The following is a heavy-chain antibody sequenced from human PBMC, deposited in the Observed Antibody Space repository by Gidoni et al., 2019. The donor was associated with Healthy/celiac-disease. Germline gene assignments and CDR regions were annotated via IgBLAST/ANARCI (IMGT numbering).Heavy chain of an antibody. D-gene: IGHD4-17*01. CDR1: GFTFSSYA. CDR2: ISYDGSNK. CDR3: AREGVMVTTDVRAYYYYYMDV. Sequence: QVQLVESGGGVVQPGRSLRLSCAASGFTFSSYAMHWVRQAPGKGLEWVAVISYDGSNKYYADSVKGRFTISRDNSKNTLYLQMNSLRAEDTAVYYCAREGVMVTTDVRAYYYYYMDVWGKGTTVTVSS. V-gene: IGHV3-30-3*01. J-gene: IGHJ6*03.